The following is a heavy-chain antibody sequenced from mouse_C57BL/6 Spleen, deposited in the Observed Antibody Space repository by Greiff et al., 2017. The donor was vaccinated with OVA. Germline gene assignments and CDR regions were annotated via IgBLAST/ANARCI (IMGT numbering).Heavy chain of an antibody. J-gene: IGHJ4*01. Sequence: QVQLQQPGAELVRPGSSVKLSCKASGYTFTSYWMDWVKQRPGQGLEWIGNIYPSDSETHYNQKFKDKATLTVDKSSSTAYMQLSSLTSEDSAVYYCARGGSNYYYYAMDYWGQGTSVTVSS. V-gene: IGHV1-61*01. CDR3: ARGGSNYYYYAMDY. CDR2: IYPSDSET. CDR1: GYTFTSYW. D-gene: IGHD2-5*01.